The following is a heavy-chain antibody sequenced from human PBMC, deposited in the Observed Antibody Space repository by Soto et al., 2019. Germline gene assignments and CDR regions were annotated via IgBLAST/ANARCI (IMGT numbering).Heavy chain of an antibody. CDR1: GGSISSSSYY. CDR2: IYYSGST. D-gene: IGHD2-21*01. J-gene: IGHJ4*02. CDR3: ARRDGPLIDY. Sequence: PLEILSLTCTVSGGSISSSSYYWGWIRRPPGKGLEWIGSIYYSGSTYYNPSLKSRVTISVDTSKNQFSLKLSSVTAADTAVYYCARRDGPLIDYWGQGTLVTVSS. V-gene: IGHV4-39*01.